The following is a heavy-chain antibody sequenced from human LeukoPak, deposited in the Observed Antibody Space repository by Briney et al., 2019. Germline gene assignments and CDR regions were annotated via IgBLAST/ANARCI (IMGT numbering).Heavy chain of an antibody. CDR3: ASGLVSGYELLIDY. J-gene: IGHJ4*02. D-gene: IGHD5-12*01. CDR1: GYTFTGYY. V-gene: IGHV1-2*02. CDR2: INPNSGGT. Sequence: GASVKVSCKASGYTFTGYYMHWVRQAPGQGLEWMGWINPNSGGTNYAQKFQGRVTMTRDTSISTAYMELSRLRSGDTAVYYCASGLVSGYELLIDYWGQGTLVTVSS.